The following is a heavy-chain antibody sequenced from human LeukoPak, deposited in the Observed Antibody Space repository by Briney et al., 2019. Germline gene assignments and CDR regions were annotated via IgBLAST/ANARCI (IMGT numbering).Heavy chain of an antibody. Sequence: ASVKVSCKASGYTFTSYYMHWVRQAPGQGLEWMGIINPSGGSTSYAQKFQGRVTMTRDMSTSTVYMELSSLRSEDTAVYYCAREYSGSYWYGWLDPWGQGTLVTVSS. CDR3: AREYSGSYWYGWLDP. D-gene: IGHD1-26*01. V-gene: IGHV1-46*01. CDR2: INPSGGST. CDR1: GYTFTSYY. J-gene: IGHJ5*02.